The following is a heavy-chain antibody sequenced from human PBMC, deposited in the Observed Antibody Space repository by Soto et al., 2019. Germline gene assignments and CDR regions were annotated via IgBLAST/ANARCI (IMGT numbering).Heavy chain of an antibody. CDR1: GFSLSSSGVG. J-gene: IGHJ5*02. D-gene: IGHD3-16*01. Sequence: QITLKESGPTLVKPTQTLTLTCTFSGFSLSSSGVGVAWIRQPPGKALEWLALISWDGDKYYSPSLKNRLSISKDTSENHVVLTLTNEDPVDTGTYFCAHRPSDYIWGSYPTWGQGTLVTVSS. CDR2: ISWDGDK. CDR3: AHRPSDYIWGSYPT. V-gene: IGHV2-5*02.